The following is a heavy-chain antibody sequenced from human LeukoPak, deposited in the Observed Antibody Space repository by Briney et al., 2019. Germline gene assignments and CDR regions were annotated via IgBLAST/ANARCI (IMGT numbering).Heavy chain of an antibody. Sequence: PSQTLSLTCTVSGGSISSGSYYWSWIRQPAGKGLEWIGRIYTSGSTNYNPSLKSRVTISVDTSKNQFSLKLSSVTAADTAVYYCARPPKNYDYVWGGYRFPRNDAFDIWGQGTMVTVSS. CDR3: ARPPKNYDYVWGGYRFPRNDAFDI. CDR2: IYTSGST. D-gene: IGHD3-16*02. V-gene: IGHV4-61*02. J-gene: IGHJ3*02. CDR1: GGSISSGSYY.